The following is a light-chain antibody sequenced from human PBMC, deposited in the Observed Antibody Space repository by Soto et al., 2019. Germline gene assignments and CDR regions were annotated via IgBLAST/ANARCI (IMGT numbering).Light chain of an antibody. V-gene: IGKV1-5*01. CDR3: QQYHSYSWT. J-gene: IGKJ1*01. CDR2: DAS. CDR1: QSVSNW. Sequence: DIQLTQSPSTLSASVGDRVTITCRASQSVSNWLAWYQQRPGKAPDLLIYDASSLESGVPSRFSGSGSGTEFSRTISGLQPDEFAAYFCQQYHSYSWTFGQGTKVEIK.